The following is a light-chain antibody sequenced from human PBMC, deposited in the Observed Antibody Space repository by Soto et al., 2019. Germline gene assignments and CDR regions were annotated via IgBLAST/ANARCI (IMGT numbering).Light chain of an antibody. J-gene: IGKJ3*01. CDR2: SAS. CDR1: QAISSNC. V-gene: IGKV3-20*01. Sequence: THSPGTLSFSPGGRATRSCRCSQAISSNCLVWYQVKSGRDHRVLIHSASIRATDIPDRFSGGGSGTDFSLTISRLQREDFAVYYCQQCGSPPFTCGPGTKVDIK. CDR3: QQCGSPPFT.